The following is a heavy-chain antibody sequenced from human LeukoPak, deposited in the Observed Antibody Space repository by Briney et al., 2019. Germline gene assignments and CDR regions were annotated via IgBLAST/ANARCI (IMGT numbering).Heavy chain of an antibody. J-gene: IGHJ3*02. Sequence: PSQTLSLTCTVSGGSISSGDYYWSWIRQPPGEGLEWIGYIYYSESTYYNPSLKSRVTISVDTSKNQFSLKLSSVTAADTAVYYCARYCSSTRCYLDAFDIWGQGTMVTVSP. V-gene: IGHV4-30-4*08. CDR3: ARYCSSTRCYLDAFDI. D-gene: IGHD2-2*01. CDR2: IYYSEST. CDR1: GGSISSGDYY.